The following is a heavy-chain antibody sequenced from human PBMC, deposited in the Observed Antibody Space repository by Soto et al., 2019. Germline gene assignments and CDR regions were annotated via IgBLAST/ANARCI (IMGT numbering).Heavy chain of an antibody. CDR2: INYRGST. J-gene: IGHJ4*02. V-gene: IGHV4-31*03. Sequence: QVQLQESGPGLVKPSQTLSLTCTVSGGSMSSGDYYWNWIRQHPEKGLEGIGYINYRGSTFYNPSLKSRLTISVDTSKNQFSLKLTSVTAADTAMYYCARDAPGAAPYWGQGTLVTVSS. D-gene: IGHD6-13*01. CDR3: ARDAPGAAPY. CDR1: GGSMSSGDYY.